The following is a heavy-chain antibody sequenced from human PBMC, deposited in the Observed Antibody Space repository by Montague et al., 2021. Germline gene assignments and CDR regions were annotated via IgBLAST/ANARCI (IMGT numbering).Heavy chain of an antibody. J-gene: IGHJ4*02. CDR3: TRDVNWDLFDY. CDR1: GFTFSSYV. CDR2: ISHDGTVT. V-gene: IGHV3-74*01. D-gene: IGHD7-27*01. Sequence: SLRLSCVASGFTFSSYVMHWVRQAPGKGLVWVSRISHDGTVTTYADSVKGRFTISRDNAKNTLFLQMNSLRAEDTAVYYCTRDVNWDLFDYWGQGALVTVSS.